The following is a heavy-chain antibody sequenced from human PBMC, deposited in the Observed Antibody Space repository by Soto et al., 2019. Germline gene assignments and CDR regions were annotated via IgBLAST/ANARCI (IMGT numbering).Heavy chain of an antibody. CDR3: ARDNPPQYYYDSSGYYGYDY. Sequence: ASVKVSCKASGYTFTSYAMHWVRQDPGQRLEWMGWINAGNGNTKYSQKFQGRVTITRDTSASTAYMELSSLRSEDTAVYYCARDNPPQYYYDSSGYYGYDYWGQGTLVTVSS. CDR2: INAGNGNT. V-gene: IGHV1-3*01. CDR1: GYTFTSYA. J-gene: IGHJ4*02. D-gene: IGHD3-22*01.